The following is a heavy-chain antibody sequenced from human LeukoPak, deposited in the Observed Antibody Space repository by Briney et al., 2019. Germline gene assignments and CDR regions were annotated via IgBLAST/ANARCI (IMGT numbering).Heavy chain of an antibody. CDR2: ISAYNGDT. J-gene: IGHJ4*02. Sequence: GASVKVSCKASGYTFNKYGISWVRQAPGQGLEWMGWISAYNGDTNYAQKFQGRVTMTTDTSTSTAYMEVRSLSSDDTAVYFCARETASGYLGFDFWGQGTLVTVSP. CDR1: GYTFNKYG. D-gene: IGHD3-3*01. CDR3: ARETASGYLGFDF. V-gene: IGHV1-18*04.